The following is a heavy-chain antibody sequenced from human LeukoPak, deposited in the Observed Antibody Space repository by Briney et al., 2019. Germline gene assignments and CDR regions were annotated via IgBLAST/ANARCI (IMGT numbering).Heavy chain of an antibody. D-gene: IGHD4-23*01. CDR2: TSAYNGNT. J-gene: IGHJ4*02. CDR3: ARDWATVAVYFDY. Sequence: GAAVKVSCTACGYTFTSYGISWVRRAPGQGLEWMGWTSAYNGNTDYAQKLQGRVTMTTDTSTSTAYMELRSLRSDDTAVYYCARDWATVAVYFDYWGQGTLVTVSS. CDR1: GYTFTSYG. V-gene: IGHV1-18*01.